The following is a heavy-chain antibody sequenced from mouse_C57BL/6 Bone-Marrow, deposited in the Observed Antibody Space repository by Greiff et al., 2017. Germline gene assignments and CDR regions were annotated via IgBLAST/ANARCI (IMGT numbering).Heavy chain of an antibody. V-gene: IGHV1-81*01. CDR2: IYPRSGTT. D-gene: IGHD2-2*01. CDR1: GYTFTSYG. CDR3: ASPLWLRRLDY. J-gene: IGHJ4*01. Sequence: VQLQQSGAELARPGASVKLSCKASGYTFTSYGISRVKQRTGQGLEWIGDIYPRSGTTYYNEKFKSKATLTADKSSSSAYLELRSLPSEESADYFGASPLWLRRLDYWGQGTSVTVSS.